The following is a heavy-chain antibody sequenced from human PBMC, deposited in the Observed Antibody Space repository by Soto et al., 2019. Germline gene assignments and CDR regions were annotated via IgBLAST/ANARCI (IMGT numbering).Heavy chain of an antibody. D-gene: IGHD3-10*01. CDR1: GFTFSHYW. Sequence: EVQLGDSGGDLVQPGGSLRLSCAVSGFTFSHYWMTWVRQAPGKGLEWVANIKEDGSQKNYVDSVKGRFTVSRDNAKNSLYLQMNSLRAEDTAVYYCARSGSEVDYWGQGTLVIVSS. CDR3: ARSGSEVDY. CDR2: IKEDGSQK. J-gene: IGHJ4*02. V-gene: IGHV3-7*01.